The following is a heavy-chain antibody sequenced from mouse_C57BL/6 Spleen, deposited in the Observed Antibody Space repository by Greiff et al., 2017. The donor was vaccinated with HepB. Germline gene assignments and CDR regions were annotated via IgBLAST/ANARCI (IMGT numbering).Heavy chain of an antibody. CDR3: AREAYYGSSYVGAMDY. V-gene: IGHV1-81*01. CDR2: IYPRSGNT. D-gene: IGHD1-1*01. CDR1: GYTFTSYG. Sequence: QVQLKQSGAELARPGASVKLSCKASGYTFTSYGISWVKQRTGQGLEWIGEIYPRSGNTYYNEKFKGKATLTADKSSSTAYMELRSLTSEDSAVYFCAREAYYGSSYVGAMDYWGQGTSVTVSS. J-gene: IGHJ4*01.